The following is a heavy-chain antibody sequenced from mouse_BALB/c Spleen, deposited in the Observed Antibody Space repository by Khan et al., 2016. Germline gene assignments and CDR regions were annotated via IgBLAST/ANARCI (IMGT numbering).Heavy chain of an antibody. Sequence: EVQLQESGAELVRPGALVKLSCKASGFNIKDYYMHWVKQRPEQGLEWIGWIDPENGNTIYDPKFPGKASITADTSSNTAYLQLSSLTSEDTAVYYGALDGSWFAYWGQGTLVTVSA. CDR2: IDPENGNT. CDR3: ALDGSWFAY. CDR1: GFNIKDYY. J-gene: IGHJ3*01. V-gene: IGHV14-1*02. D-gene: IGHD2-3*01.